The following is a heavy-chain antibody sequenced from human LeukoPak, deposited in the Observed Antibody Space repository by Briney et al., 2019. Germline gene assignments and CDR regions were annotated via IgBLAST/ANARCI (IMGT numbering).Heavy chain of an antibody. V-gene: IGHV1-69*05. D-gene: IGHD3-10*01. CDR1: GGTFSNYA. CDR3: ARSSGTYYRGYYYMDV. CDR2: IIPNLGTT. Sequence: ASVKVSCKTSGGTFSNYAITWVRQAPGQGLQWMGRIIPNLGTTDYAQSFQGRVTISTHESMITSYLQLSSLRYDDTAVYYCARSSGTYYRGYYYMDVWGKGTTVTVSS. J-gene: IGHJ6*03.